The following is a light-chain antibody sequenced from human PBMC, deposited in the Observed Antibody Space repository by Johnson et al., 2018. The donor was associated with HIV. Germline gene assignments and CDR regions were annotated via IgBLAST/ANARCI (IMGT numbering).Light chain of an antibody. Sequence: QSVLTQPPSVSAAPGQKVTISCSGNTSNIGSNSVSWYQHLPGIAPKLLVYDRNKRPSGIPCRFSGSKSGTSATLGITGLQTGDEADYYCGTWDSSLSSYVFGIGTKVTVL. CDR2: DRN. CDR3: GTWDSSLSSYV. CDR1: TSNIGSNS. V-gene: IGLV1-51*01. J-gene: IGLJ1*01.